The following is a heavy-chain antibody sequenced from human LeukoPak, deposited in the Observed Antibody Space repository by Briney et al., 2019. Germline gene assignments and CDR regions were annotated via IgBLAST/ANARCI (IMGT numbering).Heavy chain of an antibody. CDR1: GGSISSYY. V-gene: IGHV4-59*12. J-gene: IGHJ4*02. CDR3: ARASYYAFDY. Sequence: KASETLSLTCTVSGGSISSYYWSWIRQPPGKGLEWIGYTYYSGSTYYNPSLKSRVAISVDTSKNQFSLKLSSVTAADTAVYYCARASYYAFDYWGQGTLVTVSS. D-gene: IGHD1-26*01. CDR2: TYYSGST.